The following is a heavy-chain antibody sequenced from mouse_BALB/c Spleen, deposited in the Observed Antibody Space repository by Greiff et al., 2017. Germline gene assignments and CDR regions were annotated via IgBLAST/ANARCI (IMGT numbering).Heavy chain of an antibody. V-gene: IGHV3-2*02. CDR3: ARIYYGSSSYYFDY. J-gene: IGHJ2*01. Sequence: EVQLVESGPGLMKPSQSLSLTCTVTGYSITSDYAWNWIRQFPGNKLEWMGYISYSGSTSYNPSLKSRISITRDTSKNQFFLQLNSVTTEDTATYYCARIYYGSSSYYFDYWGQGTTLTVSS. D-gene: IGHD1-1*01. CDR2: ISYSGST. CDR1: GYSITSDYA.